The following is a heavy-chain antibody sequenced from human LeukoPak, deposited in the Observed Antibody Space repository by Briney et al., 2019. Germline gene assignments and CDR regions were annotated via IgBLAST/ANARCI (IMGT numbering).Heavy chain of an antibody. CDR1: GFIFSSHW. Sequence: PGGSLRLSCAASGFIFSSHWMTWVRQAPGKGLEWVASIKEDGSEKNYVDSVKGRFTISRDNAKNSLYLQMKSLRDEDTAVYSCARGYSALGYWGQGTLVTVFS. J-gene: IGHJ4*02. CDR3: ARGYSALGY. V-gene: IGHV3-7*01. CDR2: IKEDGSEK. D-gene: IGHD6-13*01.